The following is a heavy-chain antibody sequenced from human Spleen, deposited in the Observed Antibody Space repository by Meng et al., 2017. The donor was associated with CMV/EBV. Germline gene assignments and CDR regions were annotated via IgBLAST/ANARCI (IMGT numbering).Heavy chain of an antibody. CDR1: GGSFSGYY. CDR2: INYSGRT. V-gene: IGHV4-34*01. J-gene: IGHJ4*02. Sequence: SETLSLTCAVDGGSFSGYYWSWIRQSPGKGLEWIGEINYSGRTNYNPSLKSRVIISQDTSKNHFSLKLSSVTAADTAVFYCTRGSIGARIYFDYWGQGIPVTVSS. D-gene: IGHD6-6*01. CDR3: TRGSIGARIYFDY.